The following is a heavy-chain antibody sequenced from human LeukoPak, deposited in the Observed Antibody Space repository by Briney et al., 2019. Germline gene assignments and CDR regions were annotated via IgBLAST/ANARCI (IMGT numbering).Heavy chain of an antibody. V-gene: IGHV3-23*01. J-gene: IGHJ4*02. CDR3: AKLDDYGDGYFDY. CDR1: GFTFSSYA. Sequence: PGGSLRLSCAASGFTFSSYAMSWVRQAPGKGLEWVSATSGSGGSTYYADSVKGRFTISRDNSKNTLYLQMNSLRAEDTAVYYCAKLDDYGDGYFDYWGQGTLVTVSS. CDR2: TSGSGGST. D-gene: IGHD4-17*01.